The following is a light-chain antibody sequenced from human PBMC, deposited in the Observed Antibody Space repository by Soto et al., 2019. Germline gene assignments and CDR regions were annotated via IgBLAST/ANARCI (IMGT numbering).Light chain of an antibody. CDR1: QSVSSY. CDR2: DAS. V-gene: IGKV3-11*01. Sequence: EIVLTQSPATLSLSPGDRATLSCRASQSVSSYLAWYQQKPGQAARLLISDASNRATGIPARFSGSGSGTDFTLIISSLAPEDFAVYSCQHRKNWPFTFGQGTRLEIK. CDR3: QHRKNWPFT. J-gene: IGKJ5*01.